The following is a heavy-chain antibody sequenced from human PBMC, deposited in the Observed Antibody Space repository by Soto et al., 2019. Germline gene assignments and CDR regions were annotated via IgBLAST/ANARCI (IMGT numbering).Heavy chain of an antibody. V-gene: IGHV1-69*13. CDR1: GGTFSSYA. D-gene: IGHD2-2*01. Sequence: SVKVSCKASGGTFSSYAISWVRQAPGQGLEWMGGIIPIFGTANYAQKFQGRVTITADESTSTAYMELSSLRSEDTAVYYCARAGDIVVVPAAMKPGVYYYYYGMDVWGQGTTVTVSS. CDR3: ARAGDIVVVPAAMKPGVYYYYYGMDV. CDR2: IIPIFGTA. J-gene: IGHJ6*02.